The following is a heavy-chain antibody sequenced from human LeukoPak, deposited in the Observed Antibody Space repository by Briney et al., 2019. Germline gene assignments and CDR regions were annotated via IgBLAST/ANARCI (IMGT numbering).Heavy chain of an antibody. Sequence: NPGGSLRLSCAASGFTFSTYYMNWVRQAPGKGLEWVSFITGSSSYIYYTDSVKGRFTISRDNAKNSLFLQMNSLRDEDTAVYYCASGFSSPPYFDYWGQGTLVTVSS. CDR2: ITGSSSYI. CDR3: ASGFSSPPYFDY. V-gene: IGHV3-21*01. D-gene: IGHD6-13*01. J-gene: IGHJ4*02. CDR1: GFTFSTYY.